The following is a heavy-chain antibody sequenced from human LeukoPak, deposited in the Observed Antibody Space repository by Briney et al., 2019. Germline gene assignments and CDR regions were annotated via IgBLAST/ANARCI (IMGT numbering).Heavy chain of an antibody. Sequence: PGGSLRLSCAASGFKLADYGMSWVRQVPGKGLGWVSGINWIGGSRGYADSVKGRFTISRDNAKNSVYLQMNSLRSEDTAFYHCARDRCSSTSCYNTPNWFDPWGQGTLVTVSS. D-gene: IGHD2-2*02. J-gene: IGHJ5*02. V-gene: IGHV3-20*01. CDR1: GFKLADYG. CDR3: ARDRCSSTSCYNTPNWFDP. CDR2: INWIGGSR.